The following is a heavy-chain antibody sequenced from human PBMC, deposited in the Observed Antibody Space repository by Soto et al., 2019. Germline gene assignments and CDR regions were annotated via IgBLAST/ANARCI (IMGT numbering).Heavy chain of an antibody. CDR2: ISAYNGNT. CDR1: GYTFTSYG. V-gene: IGHV1-18*01. J-gene: IGHJ4*02. Sequence: GASVKVSCTASGYTFTSYGISWVRQAPGQGLEWMGWISAYNGNTNYAQKLQGRVTMTTDTSTSTAYMELRSLRSDDTAVYYCARGPDIVATMWDFDYWGQGTLVTVSS. CDR3: ARGPDIVATMWDFDY. D-gene: IGHD5-12*01.